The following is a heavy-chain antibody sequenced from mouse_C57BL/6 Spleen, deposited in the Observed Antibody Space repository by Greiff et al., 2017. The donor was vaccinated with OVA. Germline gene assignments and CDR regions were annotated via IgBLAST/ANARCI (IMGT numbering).Heavy chain of an antibody. V-gene: IGHV14-2*01. CDR2: IDPEDGET. J-gene: IGHJ1*03. Sequence: EGQRQGSGAELVKPGASVKLSCTASGFNIKDYYMHWVKQRTEQGLEWIGRIDPEDGETKYAPKFQGKATITADTSSNTAYLQLSSLTSEDTAVYYCASYYYGSRYFDVWGTGTTVTVSS. CDR3: ASYYYGSRYFDV. D-gene: IGHD1-1*01. CDR1: GFNIKDYY.